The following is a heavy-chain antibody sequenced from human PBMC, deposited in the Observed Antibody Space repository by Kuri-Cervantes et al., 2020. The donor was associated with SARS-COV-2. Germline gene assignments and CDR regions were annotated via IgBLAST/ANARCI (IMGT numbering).Heavy chain of an antibody. V-gene: IGHV3-30*03. CDR3: AREPIAVAGIFFDY. D-gene: IGHD6-19*01. CDR2: ISYDGSNK. J-gene: IGHJ4*02. CDR1: GFTFSSYS. Sequence: GESLKISCAASGFTFSSYSMNWVRQAPGKGLEWVAVISYDGSNKYYADSVKGRFTISRDNSKNTLYLQMNSLRAEDTAVYYCAREPIAVAGIFFDYWGQGTLVTVSS.